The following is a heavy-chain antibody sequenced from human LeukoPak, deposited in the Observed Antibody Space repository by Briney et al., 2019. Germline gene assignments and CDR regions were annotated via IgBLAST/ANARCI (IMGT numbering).Heavy chain of an antibody. V-gene: IGHV4-30-4*01. CDR3: ARAVYDYVWGSYRYSPNSFDY. Sequence: MASETLSLTCTVSGGSISIGDYYWSWIRQPPGKGLEWIGYIYYSGSTYYNPSLKSRVTISVETSKNQFSLKRSSVTAADTAVYYCARAVYDYVWGSYRYSPNSFDYWGQGTLVTVSS. CDR1: GGSISIGDYY. CDR2: IYYSGST. J-gene: IGHJ4*02. D-gene: IGHD3-16*02.